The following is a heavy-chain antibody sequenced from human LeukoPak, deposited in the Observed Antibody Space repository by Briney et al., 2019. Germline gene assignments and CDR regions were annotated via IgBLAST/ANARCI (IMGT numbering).Heavy chain of an antibody. Sequence: SETLSLTCTVSGGSISSYYWSWIRQPAGKGLEWIGRIYTSGSTNYNPSLKSRVTISVDTSKNQFSLKLSSVTAADTAVYYCARGRIKNSSSWRKPQGWFDPWGQGTLVTVSS. J-gene: IGHJ5*02. CDR1: GGSISSYY. V-gene: IGHV4-4*07. CDR3: ARGRIKNSSSWRKPQGWFDP. D-gene: IGHD6-13*01. CDR2: IYTSGST.